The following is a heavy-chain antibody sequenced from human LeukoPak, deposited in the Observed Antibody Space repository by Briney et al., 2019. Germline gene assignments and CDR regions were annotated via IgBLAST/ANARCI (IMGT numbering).Heavy chain of an antibody. CDR3: ARAGYYDSSGYYRRYFDY. CDR1: GVSITSYY. J-gene: IGHJ4*02. Sequence: SETLSLTCTVSGVSITSYYWSWMRQPPGKGLEGIGYIYPSGSTNYNPSLNSRVTISTDTPKKQFSLRLSSVTATDTAVYYCARAGYYDSSGYYRRYFDYWGQGALVTVSS. V-gene: IGHV4-4*09. D-gene: IGHD3-22*01. CDR2: IYPSGST.